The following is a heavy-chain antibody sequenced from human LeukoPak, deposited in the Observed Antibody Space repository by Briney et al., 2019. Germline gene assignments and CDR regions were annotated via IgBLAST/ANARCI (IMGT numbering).Heavy chain of an antibody. V-gene: IGHV3-23*01. D-gene: IGHD1-26*01. CDR1: GFTFSSYA. CDR2: ISGSGGST. Sequence: GGSLLLSCAASGFTFSSYAMSWVRPAPGKGLEWVSAISGSGGSTYYADSVKGRVTISRDNSKNTLYLQMHSLSSEDTAVYYCEKAGIEGASFWHFDLWGRGTLVTVSS. CDR3: EKAGIEGASFWHFDL. J-gene: IGHJ2*01.